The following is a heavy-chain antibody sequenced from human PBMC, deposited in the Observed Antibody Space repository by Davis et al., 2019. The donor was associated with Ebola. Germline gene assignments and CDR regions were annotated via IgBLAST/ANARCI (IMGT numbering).Heavy chain of an antibody. V-gene: IGHV3-23*01. CDR2: ISGSGGST. J-gene: IGHJ4*02. CDR1: GFTFSSYA. Sequence: GESLKISCAASGFTFSSYAMRWVRQAPGKGLEWVSAISGSGGSTYYADSVKGRFTISRDNSKNTLYLQMNSLRAEDTAVYYCAKPAGYCSGGSCYPYFDYWGQGTLVTVSS. CDR3: AKPAGYCSGGSCYPYFDY. D-gene: IGHD2-15*01.